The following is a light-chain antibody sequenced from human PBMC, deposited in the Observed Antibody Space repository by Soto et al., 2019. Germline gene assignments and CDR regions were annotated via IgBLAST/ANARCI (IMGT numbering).Light chain of an antibody. CDR3: QQSYSTTST. CDR1: QSISSY. Sequence: DIQMTQSPSSLSASVGDRVTITCRASQSISSYLNWYQQKPGKAPKLLIYAASSLQSGVPSRFSGSGSGTDFTLTISSLQPEDFATYYCQQSYSTTSTFGQGTNV. CDR2: AAS. J-gene: IGKJ1*01. V-gene: IGKV1-39*01.